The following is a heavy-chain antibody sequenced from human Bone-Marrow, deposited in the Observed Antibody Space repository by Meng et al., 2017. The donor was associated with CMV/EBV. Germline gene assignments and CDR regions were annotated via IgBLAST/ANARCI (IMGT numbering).Heavy chain of an antibody. V-gene: IGHV3-23*01. Sequence: GESLKISCAASGFTFSSYAMSWVRQAPGKGLEWVSAISGSGGSTYYADSVKGRFTISRDNSKNTLCLQMNSLRAEDTAVYYCAKSNWGYYFDYWGQGTLVTVSS. CDR3: AKSNWGYYFDY. J-gene: IGHJ4*02. D-gene: IGHD7-27*01. CDR2: ISGSGGST. CDR1: GFTFSSYA.